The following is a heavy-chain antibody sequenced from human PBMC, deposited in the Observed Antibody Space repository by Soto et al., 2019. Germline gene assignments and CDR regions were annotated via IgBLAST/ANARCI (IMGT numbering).Heavy chain of an antibody. V-gene: IGHV3-11*01. CDR3: ATNPNKPYYYYGMDV. J-gene: IGHJ6*02. Sequence: GGSLRLSCAASGFTFSDYYMSWIRQAPGKGLEWVSYISSSGSTIYYADSVKGRFTISRDNAKNSLYLQMNSLRAEDTAVYYCATNPNKPYYYYGMDVWGQGTTVTAP. CDR2: ISSSGSTI. CDR1: GFTFSDYY.